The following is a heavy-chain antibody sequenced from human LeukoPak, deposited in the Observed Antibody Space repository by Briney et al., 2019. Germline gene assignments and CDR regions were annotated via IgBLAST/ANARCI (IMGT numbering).Heavy chain of an antibody. D-gene: IGHD2-2*01. J-gene: IGHJ4*02. CDR2: TSSSGANT. V-gene: IGHV3-23*01. CDR3: AKGIMGLSCSSTSCYEIDY. Sequence: GGSLRLSCAASGFTFSSYAMTWVRQAPGKGLEWVSGTSSSGANTYYADSVKGRFTSSRDNSKNTLFLQMNSLRAEDTAVYYCAKGIMGLSCSSTSCYEIDYWGQGTLVTVSS. CDR1: GFTFSSYA.